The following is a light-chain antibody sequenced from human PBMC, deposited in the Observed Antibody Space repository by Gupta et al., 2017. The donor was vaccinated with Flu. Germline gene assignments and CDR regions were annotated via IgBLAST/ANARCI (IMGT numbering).Light chain of an antibody. CDR2: SNN. CDR3: ADSADSMNGYV. Sequence: QSVLTQPPSASGTPGQRVTISCSGGSSNIGSQTVHWYQQLPGTAPKLLVYSNNQRPSGVPDRFSGSKSGTSASLATXGXQSEDEXDYYCADSADSMNGYVFGTGTKLTV. CDR1: SSNIGSQT. J-gene: IGLJ1*01. V-gene: IGLV1-44*01.